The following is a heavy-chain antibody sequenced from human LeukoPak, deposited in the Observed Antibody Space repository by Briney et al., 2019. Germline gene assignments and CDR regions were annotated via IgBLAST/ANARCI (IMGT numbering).Heavy chain of an antibody. Sequence: GGSLRLSCAASGFTFDDYAMHWVRQAPGKGLEWVSGISWNSGNIDYADSVKGRFAISRDNAKNSLYLQMNNLRVEDTALYYCARYDYNNYVGYYDHWGQGTLVTVSS. D-gene: IGHD4-11*01. V-gene: IGHV3-9*01. J-gene: IGHJ4*02. CDR3: ARYDYNNYVGYYDH. CDR2: ISWNSGNI. CDR1: GFTFDDYA.